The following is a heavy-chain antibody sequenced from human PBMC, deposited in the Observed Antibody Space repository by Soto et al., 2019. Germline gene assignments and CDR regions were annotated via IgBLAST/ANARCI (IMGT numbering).Heavy chain of an antibody. CDR1: GFTFSSYA. J-gene: IGHJ4*02. Sequence: GSSLRLSCAASGFTFSSYAMRWVLQAPGKGLEWVSAISGSGGSTYYADSVKGLFTISRDNSKNTLYLQMNSLRAEDTAVYYRQKAGDYYDSSGLDYWGQGTLVTVSS. CDR3: QKAGDYYDSSGLDY. D-gene: IGHD3-22*01. V-gene: IGHV3-23*01. CDR2: ISGSGGST.